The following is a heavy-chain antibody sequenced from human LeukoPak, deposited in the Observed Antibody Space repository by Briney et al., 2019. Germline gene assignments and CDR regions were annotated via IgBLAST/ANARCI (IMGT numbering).Heavy chain of an antibody. CDR2: IYNSGST. J-gene: IGHJ4*02. CDR3: ASLGQFDS. Sequence: SQTLSLTCTVSGGSIRSGNYYWNWIRQPAGKGLEWIGRIYNSGSTHHNPSLKSRVTISVDTPKNQFSLKLNSVTAADTAVYYCASLGQFDSWGQGTLVTVSS. D-gene: IGHD7-27*01. V-gene: IGHV4-61*02. CDR1: GGSIRSGNYY.